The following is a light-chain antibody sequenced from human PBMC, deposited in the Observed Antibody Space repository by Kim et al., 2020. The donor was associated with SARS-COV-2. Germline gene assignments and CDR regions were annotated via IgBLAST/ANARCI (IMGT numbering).Light chain of an antibody. CDR1: CSGVGRYNH. CDR2: EVT. J-gene: IGLJ2*01. Sequence: GQSVKSSCNGHCSGVGRYNHVTWYQQDPGKAPKLMIYEVTKRPSEVRDRFSGSKSGNTASLTVSELQAEDEADYYCNSYAANNTGVFGGGTQLTVL. V-gene: IGLV2-8*01. CDR3: NSYAANNTGV.